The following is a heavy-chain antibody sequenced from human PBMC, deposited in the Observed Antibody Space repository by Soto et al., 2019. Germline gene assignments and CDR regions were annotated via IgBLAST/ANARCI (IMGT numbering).Heavy chain of an antibody. V-gene: IGHV1-18*01. CDR1: GYTFTNYG. J-gene: IGHJ3*02. Sequence: ASVKVSCKASGYTFTNYGINWVRQAPGQGLEWMGWISAYNGNTNYAQKLQGRVTMTTDTSTSTAYMELRSLRSDDTAVYYCARYKYCGGGTCLDAFDIWGQGTMVTVSS. D-gene: IGHD2-15*01. CDR2: ISAYNGNT. CDR3: ARYKYCGGGTCLDAFDI.